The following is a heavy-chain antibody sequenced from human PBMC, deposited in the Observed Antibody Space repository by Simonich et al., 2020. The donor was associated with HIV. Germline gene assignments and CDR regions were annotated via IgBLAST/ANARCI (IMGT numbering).Heavy chain of an antibody. D-gene: IGHD3-16*01. CDR3: ASGGSISSVWADDY. V-gene: IGHV3-30*07. J-gene: IGHJ4*02. Sequence: QVQLVESGGGVVQPGRSLRLSCAASGFTFSSYAMHWVRQAPGKGREWVAVISYDGSNKYYADSGKGRFTISRENSKNTLYLQMNSLRAEDTAVYYCASGGSISSVWADDYWGQGTLVTVSS. CDR1: GFTFSSYA. CDR2: ISYDGSNK.